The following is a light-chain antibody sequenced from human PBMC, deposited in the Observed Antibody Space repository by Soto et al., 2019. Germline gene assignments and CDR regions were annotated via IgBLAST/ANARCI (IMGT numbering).Light chain of an antibody. CDR3: CSYAGSTTSVL. CDR2: DLN. CDR1: NSDVGAYNY. J-gene: IGLJ2*01. Sequence: QSALTQPHSVSGSPGQSVAISCTGTNSDVGAYNYVSWHQHHPGNAPKLIIYDLNKRPSGVPDRFSASKSGNTATLSISGLHLDDEADYYCCSYAGSTTSVLFGGGTKLTVL. V-gene: IGLV2-11*01.